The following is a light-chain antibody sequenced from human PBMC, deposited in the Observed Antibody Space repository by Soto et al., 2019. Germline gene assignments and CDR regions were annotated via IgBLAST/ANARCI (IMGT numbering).Light chain of an antibody. CDR1: QSVRSN. V-gene: IGKV3-15*01. CDR2: GAS. Sequence: EIVMTQSPATLSVSPGERVTLSCRASQSVRSNLGWYQQKPGQSPRLLIYGASTRATGIPARCSGRGSGTEFTLTISSLQSEDFAVYNCQHYYNWPINFGQGTRLEIK. J-gene: IGKJ5*01. CDR3: QHYYNWPIN.